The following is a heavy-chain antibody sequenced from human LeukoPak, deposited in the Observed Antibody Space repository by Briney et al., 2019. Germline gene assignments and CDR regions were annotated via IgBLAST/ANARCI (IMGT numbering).Heavy chain of an antibody. J-gene: IGHJ2*01. V-gene: IGHV4-61*02. Sequence: TSQTLSLTCTVSGGSISSGSYYWSWIRQPAGKGLEWIGCIYTSGSTNYNPSLKSRVTISVDTSKNQFSLKLSSVTAADTAVYYCARDGRPSPQLGATEWYFDPWGRGTLVTVSS. CDR3: ARDGRPSPQLGATEWYFDP. D-gene: IGHD1-26*01. CDR2: IYTSGST. CDR1: GGSISSGSYY.